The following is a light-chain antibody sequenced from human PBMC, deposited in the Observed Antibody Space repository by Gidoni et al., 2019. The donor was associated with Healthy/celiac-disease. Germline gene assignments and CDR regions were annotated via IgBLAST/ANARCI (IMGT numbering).Light chain of an antibody. Sequence: DIVMTQSPLSLPVNPGEPASISCRSSQSLLHSNGYNYLDWYLQKPGQSPQLLIYLGSNRASGVPDRFSGSGSGTDFTLKISRGEAEDVGVYYCMQALQTPRTFGQGTKVEIK. CDR1: QSLLHSNGYNY. J-gene: IGKJ1*01. CDR2: LGS. V-gene: IGKV2-28*01. CDR3: MQALQTPRT.